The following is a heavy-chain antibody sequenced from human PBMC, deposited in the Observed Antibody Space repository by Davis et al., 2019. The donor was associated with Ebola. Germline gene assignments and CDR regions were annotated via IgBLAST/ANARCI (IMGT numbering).Heavy chain of an antibody. CDR3: ARGALYMVQGVIIAHYYYYGMDV. CDR1: GGSFSGYY. CDR2: INHSGST. V-gene: IGHV4-34*01. J-gene: IGHJ6*02. D-gene: IGHD3-10*01. Sequence: SQTLSLTCAVYGGSFSGYYWSWIRQPPGKGLEWIGEINHSGSTNYNPSLKSRVTISVDTSKNQFSLKLSSVTAADTAVYYCARGALYMVQGVIIAHYYYYGMDVWGQGTTVTVSS.